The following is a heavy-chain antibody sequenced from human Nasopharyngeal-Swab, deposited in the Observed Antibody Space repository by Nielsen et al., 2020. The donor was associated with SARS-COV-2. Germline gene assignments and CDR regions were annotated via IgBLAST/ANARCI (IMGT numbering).Heavy chain of an antibody. CDR1: GGSISSSSYY. D-gene: IGHD6-13*01. J-gene: IGHJ6*03. CDR3: ARDGKGQQLAYYYYYYMDV. CDR2: IYYSGST. V-gene: IGHV4-39*07. Sequence: SETLSLTCPVSGGSISSSSYYWGWIRQPPGKGLEWIGSIYYSGSTYYNPSLKSRVTISVDTSKNQFSLKLSSVTAADTAVYYCARDGKGQQLAYYYYYYMDVWGKGTTVTVSS.